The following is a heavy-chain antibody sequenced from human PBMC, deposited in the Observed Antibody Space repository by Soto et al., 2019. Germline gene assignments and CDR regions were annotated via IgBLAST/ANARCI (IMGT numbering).Heavy chain of an antibody. CDR1: GGSISSYY. CDR2: IYYSGST. D-gene: IGHD3-16*01. J-gene: IGHJ3*02. Sequence: QVQLQESGPGLVKPSETLCLTCTVSGGSISSYYWSWIRQPPGKGLEWIGYIYYSGSTNYNPSLKSRVTISVDTSKNQFSLKLSSVTAADTAVYYCARAVWASDAFDIWGQGTMVTVSS. CDR3: ARAVWASDAFDI. V-gene: IGHV4-59*01.